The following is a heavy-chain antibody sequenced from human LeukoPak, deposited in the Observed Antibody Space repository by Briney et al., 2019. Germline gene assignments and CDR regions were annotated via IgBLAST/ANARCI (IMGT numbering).Heavy chain of an antibody. D-gene: IGHD2-21*02. J-gene: IGHJ6*02. Sequence: GGSLRLSCAASGFTFSSYSMNWVRQAPGKGLEWVSYISSSSTIYYADSVKGRFTISRDNSKNTLYLQMNSLRAEDTAVYYCAKGTHGGVTANVGGMDVWGQGTTVTVSS. V-gene: IGHV3-48*01. CDR1: GFTFSSYS. CDR2: ISSSSTI. CDR3: AKGTHGGVTANVGGMDV.